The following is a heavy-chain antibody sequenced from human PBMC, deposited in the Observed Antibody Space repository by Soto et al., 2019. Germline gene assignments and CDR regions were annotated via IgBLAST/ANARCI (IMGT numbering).Heavy chain of an antibody. CDR1: GYTFTSYA. CDR2: INAGNGNT. Sequence: GASVKVSCKASGYTFTSYAMHWVRQAPGQRLEWMGWINAGNGNTKYSQKFQGRVTITRDTSASTAYMELSSLRSEDTAVYYCASSGIVVVVAAKTALDYWGQGNLVTVS. V-gene: IGHV1-3*01. J-gene: IGHJ4*02. CDR3: ASSGIVVVVAAKTALDY. D-gene: IGHD2-15*01.